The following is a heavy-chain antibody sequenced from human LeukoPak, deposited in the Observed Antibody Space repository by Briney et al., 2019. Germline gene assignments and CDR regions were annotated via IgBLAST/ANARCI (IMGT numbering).Heavy chain of an antibody. CDR3: ASPSH. J-gene: IGHJ4*02. V-gene: IGHV4-59*08. CDR1: GAGIGNYY. Sequence: PSETLSLTCTVSGAGIGNYYWSWVRQPPGERLEWIGYVEESGNTNYNPALKSRVTISIDKSKNQFSLQLSSVTAADTAVYYCASPSHWGQGTLVTVSS. CDR2: VEESGNT.